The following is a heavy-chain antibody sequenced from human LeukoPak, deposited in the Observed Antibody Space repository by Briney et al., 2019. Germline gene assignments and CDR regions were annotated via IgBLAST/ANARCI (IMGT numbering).Heavy chain of an antibody. V-gene: IGHV3-30*02. Sequence: PGGSLRLSCAASGFTFSNAWMSWVRQAPGKGLEWVAFIRYDGSKKYSADSVKGRFTISRDNSKNTLYLQMSSLRAEDTAVYYCARGPSGYHNTGGQGTLVTVSS. D-gene: IGHD5-12*01. J-gene: IGHJ4*02. CDR2: IRYDGSKK. CDR1: GFTFSNAW. CDR3: ARGPSGYHNT.